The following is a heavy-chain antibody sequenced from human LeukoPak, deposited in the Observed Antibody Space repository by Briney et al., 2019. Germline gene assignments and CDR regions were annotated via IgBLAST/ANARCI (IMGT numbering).Heavy chain of an antibody. V-gene: IGHV3-23*01. CDR1: GFTFSSYA. J-gene: IGHJ4*02. CDR2: ISGSGGST. D-gene: IGHD1-26*01. CDR3: ARDIGGGLHYFHS. Sequence: GGSLRLSCAASGFTFSSYAMSGVRQAPGKGLEWVSVISGSGGSTYYADSVKGRFTISRDNSQNTLYLQMNSLRAEDTAMYYCARDIGGGLHYFHSWGQGTPVTVSS.